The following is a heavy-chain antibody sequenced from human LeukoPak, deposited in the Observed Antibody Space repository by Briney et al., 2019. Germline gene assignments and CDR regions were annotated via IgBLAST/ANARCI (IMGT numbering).Heavy chain of an antibody. CDR1: GFTFNYYA. V-gene: IGHV3-30-3*01. Sequence: GGSLRLSCAASGFTFNYYAINWVRQAPGKGLEWVAIISYDGTHQYYADSVKGRFTISRDDSKNMVFLQMNSLRPEDSAVYYCARDDVGLATTAHYFDSWGQGTLVTVSS. D-gene: IGHD5-24*01. CDR3: ARDDVGLATTAHYFDS. J-gene: IGHJ4*02. CDR2: ISYDGTHQ.